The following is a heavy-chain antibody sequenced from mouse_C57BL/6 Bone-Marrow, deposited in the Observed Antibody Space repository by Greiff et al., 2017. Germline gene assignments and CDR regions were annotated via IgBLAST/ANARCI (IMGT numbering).Heavy chain of an antibody. V-gene: IGHV5-6*01. CDR2: ISSGGSYT. Sequence: EVQLVESGGDLVKPGGSLKLSCAASGFTFSSYGMSWVRQTPDKRLEWVATISSGGSYTYYPDSVKGRFTISRDNAKNTLYLQMTSLKSEDTAMYYCARQSYFYAMDYWGPGTSVTVSS. CDR3: ARQSYFYAMDY. D-gene: IGHD1-1*01. J-gene: IGHJ4*01. CDR1: GFTFSSYG.